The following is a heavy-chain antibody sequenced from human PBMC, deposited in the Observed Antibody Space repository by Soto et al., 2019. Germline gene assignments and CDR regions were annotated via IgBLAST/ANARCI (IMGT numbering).Heavy chain of an antibody. J-gene: IGHJ4*02. CDR3: AGRVTTAASLDY. Sequence: VQLVESGGGLIQPGGSLRLSCAASGFTVSNNHMTWVRQAAGKGLELVSFVHGGGSTSYADSVKGRFTISRDNSKNTLYLQMDSVTAEDTAIYYCAGRVTTAASLDYWGRGTLVTVSS. CDR1: GFTVSNNH. CDR2: VHGGGST. D-gene: IGHD1-1*01. V-gene: IGHV3-53*01.